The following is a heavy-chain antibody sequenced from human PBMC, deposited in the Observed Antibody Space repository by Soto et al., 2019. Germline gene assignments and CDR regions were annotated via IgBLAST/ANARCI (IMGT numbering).Heavy chain of an antibody. J-gene: IGHJ5*02. CDR3: VRGGFLSHDHVIIAPATLGFDP. CDR1: GYTFTTYD. Sequence: QVQLMQSGAEVKKPGASVKVSCKASGYTFTTYDINWVRQAPGQGLEWMGWMNPNRTNTGYAEKFQGRVTLTMDTSISTAYMELSSLRYDDTAVSYCVRGGFLSHDHVIIAPATLGFDPWGQGTLVTVSS. V-gene: IGHV1-8*01. D-gene: IGHD2-2*01. CDR2: MNPNRTNT.